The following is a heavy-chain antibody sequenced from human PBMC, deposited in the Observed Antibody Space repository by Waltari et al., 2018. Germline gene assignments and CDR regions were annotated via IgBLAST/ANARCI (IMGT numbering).Heavy chain of an antibody. CDR3: ARDPGGNSEGPYYYYNMDV. CDR2: IYHSGNT. D-gene: IGHD2-21*02. Sequence: QVQLQESGPGLVKPSETLSLTCAVSGYSIISGYYWGWIRQPPGKGLEWIGTIYHSGNTYYNPYLKVRVTMSVDTSKNQFSLNLTSMTAADTAVYYCARDPGGNSEGPYYYYNMDVWGQGTTVTVSS. V-gene: IGHV4-38-2*02. CDR1: GYSIISGYY. J-gene: IGHJ6*02.